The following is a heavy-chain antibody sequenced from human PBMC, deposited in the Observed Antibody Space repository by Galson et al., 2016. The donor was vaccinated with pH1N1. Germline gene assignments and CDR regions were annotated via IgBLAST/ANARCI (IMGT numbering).Heavy chain of an antibody. CDR3: ASPSRPPREIHLWSPNDAFDI. CDR1: GYTFTGYY. Sequence: SVKVSCKASGYTFTGYYIHWVRQAPGQGLEWMGRINPSNDVTDYAQNFQGRVTMTRDTSITTVYMELSSLRSDDTAVYYCASPSRPPREIHLWSPNDAFDIWGQGTMVTVSS. V-gene: IGHV1-2*06. J-gene: IGHJ3*02. CDR2: INPSNDVT. D-gene: IGHD5-18*01.